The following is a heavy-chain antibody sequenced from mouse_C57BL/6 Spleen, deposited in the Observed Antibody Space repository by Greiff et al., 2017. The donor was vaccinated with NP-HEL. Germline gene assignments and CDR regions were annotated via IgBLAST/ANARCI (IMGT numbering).Heavy chain of an antibody. V-gene: IGHV2-2*01. CDR2: IWSGGST. D-gene: IGHD4-1*01. CDR3: ASNWDWYFDV. Sequence: VQLVESGPGLVQPSQSLSITCTVSGFSLTSYGVHWVRQSPGKGLEWLGVIWSGGSTDYNAAFISRLSISKDNSKSQVFFKMNSLQADDTAIYYCASNWDWYFDVWGTGTTVTVSS. CDR1: GFSLTSYG. J-gene: IGHJ1*03.